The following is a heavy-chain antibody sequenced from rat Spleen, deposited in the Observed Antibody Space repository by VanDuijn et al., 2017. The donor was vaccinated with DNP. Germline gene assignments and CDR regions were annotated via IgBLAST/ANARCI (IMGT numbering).Heavy chain of an antibody. D-gene: IGHD1-11*01. J-gene: IGHJ2*01. Sequence: EVQLVESGGGLVQPGRSMKLSCAASGFTFSNYYMAWVRQAPTKGLEWVASISTGGGNTYYRDSVKGRFTISRDNAKSTLYLQMESLRSEETATYYCARHADYGGYTRDGFDYWGQGVMVTVSS. CDR1: GFTFSNYY. V-gene: IGHV5S11*01. CDR3: ARHADYGGYTRDGFDY. CDR2: ISTGGGNT.